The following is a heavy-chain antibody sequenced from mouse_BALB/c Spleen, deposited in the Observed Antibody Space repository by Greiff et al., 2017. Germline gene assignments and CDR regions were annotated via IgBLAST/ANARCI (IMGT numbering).Heavy chain of an antibody. CDR1: GYSFTSYY. Sequence: EVQLQQSGPELMKPGASVKISCKASGYSFTSYYMHWVKQSHGKSLEWIGYIDPFNGGTSYNQKFKGKATLTVDKSSSTAYMHLSSLTSEDSAVYYCARGGYTDYYAMDYWGQGTSVTVSS. CDR3: ARGGYTDYYAMDY. CDR2: IDPFNGGT. J-gene: IGHJ4*01. V-gene: IGHV1-28*01. D-gene: IGHD2-2*01.